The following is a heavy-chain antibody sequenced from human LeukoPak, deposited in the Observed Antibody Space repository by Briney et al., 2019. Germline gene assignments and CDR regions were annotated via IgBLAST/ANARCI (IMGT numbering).Heavy chain of an antibody. V-gene: IGHV1-2*02. D-gene: IGHD3-22*01. CDR2: ISPNSGGT. J-gene: IGHJ3*02. CDR3: ARDLPGYYYDSSGYPHPIAFDI. Sequence: ASVKVSCKASGYTFTGYYMHRVRQAPGQGLEWMGWISPNSGGTNYAQKFQGRVTMTRDTSISTAYMELSRLRSDDTAVYYCARDLPGYYYDSSGYPHPIAFDIWGQGTMVTVSS. CDR1: GYTFTGYY.